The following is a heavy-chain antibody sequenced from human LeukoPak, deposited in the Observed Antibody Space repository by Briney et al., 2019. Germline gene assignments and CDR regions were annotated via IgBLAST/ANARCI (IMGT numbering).Heavy chain of an antibody. Sequence: SETLSLTCTVSGGSISSYYWSWIRQPPGKGLEWIGSIYHSGSTYYNPSLKSRVTISVDTSKNQFSLKLSSVTAADTAVYYCARQQVGARGYYYYYMDVWGKGTTVTVSS. D-gene: IGHD1-26*01. CDR3: ARQQVGARGYYYYYMDV. J-gene: IGHJ6*03. CDR2: IYHSGST. CDR1: GGSISSYY. V-gene: IGHV4-59*08.